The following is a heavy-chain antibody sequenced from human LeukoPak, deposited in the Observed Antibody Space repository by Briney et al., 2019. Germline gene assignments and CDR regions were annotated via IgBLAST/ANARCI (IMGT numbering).Heavy chain of an antibody. CDR2: IYYSGTT. J-gene: IGHJ3*02. CDR1: GGAFISSIYY. V-gene: IGHV4-39*07. D-gene: IGHD1-26*01. CDR3: ARGEWELIPGDI. Sequence: PSETLSLTCTVSGGAFISSIYYWVWIRQPPGKGLEWIASIYYSGTTYYNPSLNSRVTILADTSKNQFSLKLSSVTAADTAVYYCARGEWELIPGDIWGQGTMVTVSS.